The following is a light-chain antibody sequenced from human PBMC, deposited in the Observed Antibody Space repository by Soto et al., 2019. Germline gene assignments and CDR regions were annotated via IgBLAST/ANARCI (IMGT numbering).Light chain of an antibody. V-gene: IGKV3-15*01. Sequence: EIVMTQSPVTLSVSPGERVTLSCRASQSVSTNLAWYQQKFGQAPRLLIYGASTRATGIPARFSGSGSGTEFTLTISSLQSEDFAVYYCQHYNNWPPWTFGQGTKVEIK. CDR2: GAS. CDR3: QHYNNWPPWT. CDR1: QSVSTN. J-gene: IGKJ1*01.